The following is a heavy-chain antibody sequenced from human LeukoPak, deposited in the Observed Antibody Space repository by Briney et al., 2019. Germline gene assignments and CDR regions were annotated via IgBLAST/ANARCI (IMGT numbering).Heavy chain of an antibody. CDR3: ARGDWSGSIGYSPMDV. CDR1: GDSVSSSNYY. Sequence: SETLSLTCTVSGDSVSSSNYYWAWIRQPPGKGLEWIGNIYYSGSTYYNPSLKSRVTISVDTSKNQFSLKLSSVTAADTAVYYCARGDWSGSIGYSPMDVWGTGTTVTVSS. D-gene: IGHD3-3*01. V-gene: IGHV4-39*07. J-gene: IGHJ6*03. CDR2: IYYSGST.